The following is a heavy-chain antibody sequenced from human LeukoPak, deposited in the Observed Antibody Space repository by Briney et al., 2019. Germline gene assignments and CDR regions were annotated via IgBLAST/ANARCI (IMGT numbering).Heavy chain of an antibody. V-gene: IGHV3-48*03. D-gene: IGHD3-10*02. Sequence: GGSLRLSCAASGFTFSRYEVNWVRQAPGKGLEWVSYISSSGSTIYYADSVKGRLTISRDNAKNSLYLQMNSLRAEDTAVYYCAELGITMIGGVWGKGTTVTISS. CDR1: GFTFSRYE. J-gene: IGHJ6*04. CDR3: AELGITMIGGV. CDR2: ISSSGSTI.